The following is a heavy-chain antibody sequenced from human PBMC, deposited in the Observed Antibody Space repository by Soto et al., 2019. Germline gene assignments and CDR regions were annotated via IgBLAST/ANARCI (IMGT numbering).Heavy chain of an antibody. Sequence: GASVKVSCKASGGTFSSYAISWVRQAPGQGLEWMGGIIPIFGTANHAQKFQGRVTITADESTTTAYMELSSLRSEDTAVYYCARPTRFYYDSSGQSAWFDPWGQGTLVTVSS. CDR2: IIPIFGTA. D-gene: IGHD3-22*01. CDR1: GGTFSSYA. CDR3: ARPTRFYYDSSGQSAWFDP. J-gene: IGHJ5*02. V-gene: IGHV1-69*13.